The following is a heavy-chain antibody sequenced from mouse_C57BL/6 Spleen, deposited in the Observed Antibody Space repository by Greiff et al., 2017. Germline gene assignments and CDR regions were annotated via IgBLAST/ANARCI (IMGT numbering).Heavy chain of an antibody. Sequence: QVHVKQPGAELVRPGSSVKLSCKASGYTFTSYWMHWVKQRPIQGLEWIGNIDPSDSETHYNQKFKDKATLTVDKSSSTAYMQLSSLTSEDSAVYYCARGGYDGYYVFAYWGQGTLVTVSA. CDR3: ARGGYDGYYVFAY. CDR1: GYTFTSYW. V-gene: IGHV1-52*01. J-gene: IGHJ3*01. D-gene: IGHD2-3*01. CDR2: IDPSDSET.